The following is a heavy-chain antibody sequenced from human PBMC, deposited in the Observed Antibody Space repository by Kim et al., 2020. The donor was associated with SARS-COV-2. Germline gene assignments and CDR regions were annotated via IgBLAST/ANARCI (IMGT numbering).Heavy chain of an antibody. D-gene: IGHD2-15*01. V-gene: IGHV5-10-1*01. CDR3: ASTGGCSGGSCYDDY. CDR2: IDPSDSYT. Sequence: GESLKISCKGSGYSFTSYWISWVRQMPGKGLEWMGRIDPSDSYTNYSPSFQGHVTISADKSISTAYLLWSSLKASDTAMYYCASTGGCSGGSCYDDYWGQGTLVTVSS. J-gene: IGHJ4*02. CDR1: GYSFTSYW.